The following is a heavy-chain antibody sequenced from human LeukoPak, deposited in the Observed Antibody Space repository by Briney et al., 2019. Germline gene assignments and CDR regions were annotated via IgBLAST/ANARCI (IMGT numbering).Heavy chain of an antibody. J-gene: IGHJ4*02. V-gene: IGHV4/OR15-8*02. Sequence: PSETLSLTCGVSGGSISGTNWWSWVRQPPGQGLEWIGEISLAGQTNYNPSLNGRVTMSLDKSSNQLSLHLTSVTAADTATYFCSRESGPFCPFGYWGQGTLVVVSS. CDR1: GGSISGTNW. CDR3: SRESGPFCPFGY. CDR2: ISLAGQT. D-gene: IGHD1-26*01.